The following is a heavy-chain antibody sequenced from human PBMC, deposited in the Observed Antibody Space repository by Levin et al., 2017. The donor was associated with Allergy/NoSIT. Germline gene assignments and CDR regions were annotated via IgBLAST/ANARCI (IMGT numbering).Heavy chain of an antibody. Sequence: HPGGSLRLSCTASGFTFGDYAMSWFRQAPGKGLEWVGFIRSKAYGGTTEYAASVKGRFTISRDDSKSIAYLQMNSLKTEDTAVYYCTRSPLDCSGGSCYLYYFDYWGQGTLVTVSS. D-gene: IGHD2-15*01. CDR1: GFTFGDYA. V-gene: IGHV3-49*03. J-gene: IGHJ4*02. CDR2: IRSKAYGGTT. CDR3: TRSPLDCSGGSCYLYYFDY.